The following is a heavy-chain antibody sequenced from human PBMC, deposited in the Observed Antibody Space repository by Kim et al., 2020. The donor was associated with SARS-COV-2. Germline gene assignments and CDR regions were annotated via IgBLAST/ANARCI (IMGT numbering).Heavy chain of an antibody. Sequence: YNPSRKRRVTISVVTSKNQFSLKLSSLTAADTAVYYCARAGVVPLSSLDPWGQGTLVTVSS. J-gene: IGHJ5*02. CDR3: ARAGVVPLSSLDP. V-gene: IGHV4-30-2*05. D-gene: IGHD2-21*01.